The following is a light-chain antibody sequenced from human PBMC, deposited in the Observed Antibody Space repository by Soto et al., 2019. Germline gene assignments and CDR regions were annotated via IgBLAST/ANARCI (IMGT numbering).Light chain of an antibody. CDR1: SPNIGSQF. CDR3: ASWDDSLRWV. V-gene: IGLV1-47*01. J-gene: IGLJ3*02. Sequence: QSVLPQLPAASGTPGQRVTISCFGSSPNIGSQFVYWYQQLPGAAPKLLIYKTNQRPPGVPDRFSGSKSGASASLAISGLRTEDEADYYCASWDDSLRWVFGGGTKLTVL. CDR2: KTN.